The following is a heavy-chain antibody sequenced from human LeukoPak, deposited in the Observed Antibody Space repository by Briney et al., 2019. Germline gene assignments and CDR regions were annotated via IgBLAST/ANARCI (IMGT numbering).Heavy chain of an antibody. CDR1: GGSISSYY. V-gene: IGHV4-59*01. CDR2: IYYCGST. D-gene: IGHD2-21*02. J-gene: IGHJ4*02. CDR3: ARGYCGGDCYIYY. Sequence: SEPLSLTCTVSGGSISSYYWSWIRQPPGKGLEWIGYIYYCGSTNYNPSLKSRVTISVDTSKNQFSLKLSSVTATDTAVYYCARGYCGGDCYIYYWGQGTLGTVSS.